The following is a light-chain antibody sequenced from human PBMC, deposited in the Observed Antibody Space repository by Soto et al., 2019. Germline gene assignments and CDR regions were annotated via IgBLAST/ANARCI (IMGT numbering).Light chain of an antibody. CDR1: ESVKTN. CDR2: GAF. V-gene: IGKV3-15*01. CDR3: HQYDRWPLS. Sequence: EIVMTQSPATLSVSPGETATLSCRASESVKTNLAWYQQKPGQAPRLLIYGAFTRAAGIPFRFSGSASRTEFTLTISSLQSEDFAVYYCHQYDRWPLSLGGGTKVEIK. J-gene: IGKJ4*01.